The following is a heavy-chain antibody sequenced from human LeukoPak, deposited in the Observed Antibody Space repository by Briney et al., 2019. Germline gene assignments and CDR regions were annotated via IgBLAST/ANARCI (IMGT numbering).Heavy chain of an antibody. CDR2: MSSSTSPTYM. V-gene: IGHV3-21*01. D-gene: IGHD3-22*01. Sequence: GGSLRLSCAASGFTFSSFSMNWVRQAPGKGLEWVSSMSSSTSPTYMYYADSVKGRFTISRDNAKKSLYLQVNSLKVEDTAVYYCAKPPRSSGYYLFSSRLYAFDIWGQGTMVTVSS. CDR3: AKPPRSSGYYLFSSRLYAFDI. J-gene: IGHJ3*02. CDR1: GFTFSSFS.